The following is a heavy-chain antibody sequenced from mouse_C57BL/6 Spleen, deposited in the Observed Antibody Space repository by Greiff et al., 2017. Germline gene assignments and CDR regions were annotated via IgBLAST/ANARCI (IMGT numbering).Heavy chain of an antibody. CDR1: GYSFTDYN. CDR2: INPNYGTT. Sequence: EVQLQESGPELVKPGASVKISCKASGYSFTDYNMNWVKQSNGKSLEWIGVINPNYGTTSYNQKFKGKATLTVDQSSSTAYMQLNSLTSEDSAVYYGARESDTTVVVDYYAMDYWGQGTSVTVSS. CDR3: ARESDTTVVVDYYAMDY. J-gene: IGHJ4*01. D-gene: IGHD1-1*01. V-gene: IGHV1-39*01.